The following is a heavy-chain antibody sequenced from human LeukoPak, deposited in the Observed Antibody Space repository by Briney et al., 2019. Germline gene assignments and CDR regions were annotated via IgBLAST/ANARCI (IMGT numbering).Heavy chain of an antibody. V-gene: IGHV3-21*01. J-gene: IGHJ4*02. CDR1: GFTFSSYS. CDR2: ISSSSSYI. CDR3: ARDSEPDFWSGYYCLDY. Sequence: GGSLRLSCAASGFTFSSYSMKWVRQAPGKGLEWVSSISSSSSYIYYADSVRGRFTIYRDNAKNSLYLQMNSLKAEDTAVYYCARDSEPDFWSGYYCLDYWGQGTLVTVSS. D-gene: IGHD3-3*01.